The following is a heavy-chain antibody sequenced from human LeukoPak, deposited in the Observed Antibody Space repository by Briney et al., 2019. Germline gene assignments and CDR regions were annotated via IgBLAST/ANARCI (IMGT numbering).Heavy chain of an antibody. V-gene: IGHV3-7*01. CDR2: IKQDESER. D-gene: IGHD6-13*01. CDR1: GFTFSSYW. CDR3: ATYSNSWHWGEYFQY. Sequence: GGSLRLSCAASGFTFSSYWMSWVRQAPGKGLEWVANIKQDESERYYVDSVKGRFTISRDNARNSLYLQMNSLRAEDTAVYYCATYSNSWHWGEYFQYWGQGTLVTVSS. J-gene: IGHJ1*01.